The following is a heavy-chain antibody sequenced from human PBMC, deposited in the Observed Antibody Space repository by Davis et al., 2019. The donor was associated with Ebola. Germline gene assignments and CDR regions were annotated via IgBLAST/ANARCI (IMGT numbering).Heavy chain of an antibody. CDR2: SYYSGNT. D-gene: IGHD4-17*01. CDR3: ARGWPSTVTTDYYAMDV. Sequence: SETLSLTCTVSGGSGISSSYFWGWIRQPPGKGLEWIGSSYYSGNTYYNPSLKSRLTISLDASKSQFSLKLSSVTAADTAVYYCARGWPSTVTTDYYAMDVWGKGTTVTVSS. CDR1: GGSGISSSYF. J-gene: IGHJ6*04. V-gene: IGHV4-39*07.